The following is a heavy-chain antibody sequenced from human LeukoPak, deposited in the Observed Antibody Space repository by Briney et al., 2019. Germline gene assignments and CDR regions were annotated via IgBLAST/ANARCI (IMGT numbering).Heavy chain of an antibody. CDR2: ISSGSGTI. CDR1: GFTFSSYG. Sequence: QPGGSLRLSCAASGFTFSSYGMDWVRQAPGKGLEWVSYISSGSGTIYYADSVKGRFTISRDNAKKSLYLQMNSLRDEDTAVYYCARPRINSNIPQHLDYWGQGTLVTVSS. J-gene: IGHJ4*02. CDR3: ARPRINSNIPQHLDY. V-gene: IGHV3-48*02. D-gene: IGHD2-15*01.